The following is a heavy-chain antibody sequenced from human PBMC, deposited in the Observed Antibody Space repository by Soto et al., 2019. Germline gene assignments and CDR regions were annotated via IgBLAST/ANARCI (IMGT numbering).Heavy chain of an antibody. J-gene: IGHJ4*02. D-gene: IGHD6-19*01. V-gene: IGHV3-74*01. CDR2: INNDGSDT. CDR3: GSLFEF. Sequence: EVHLVESGGGLVQPGGSLRLSCAASGFTFRYYWLHWVRQVPGRGPVWVSGINNDGSDTFYAEFVEGRFTISRDKAKKTVSLQMYSLRAEDTAVYYCGSLFEFWGQGTLVTVTS. CDR1: GFTFRYYW.